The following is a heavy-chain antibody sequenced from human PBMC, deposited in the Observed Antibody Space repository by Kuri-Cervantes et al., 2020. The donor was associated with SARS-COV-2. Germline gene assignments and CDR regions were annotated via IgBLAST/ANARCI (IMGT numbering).Heavy chain of an antibody. J-gene: IGHJ4*02. CDR3: AKNWCASGWYPFDC. CDR1: GYTFTSYG. D-gene: IGHD6-19*01. CDR2: ISTYSGNT. V-gene: IGHV1-18*01. Sequence: ASVKVSCKASGYTFTSYGISWVRQAPGQGLEWMGWISTYSGNTNYAQRLQGRVTMTTDTSTSTAYMELRSLRSDDTAVFYCAKNWCASGWYPFDCWGQGTLVTVSS.